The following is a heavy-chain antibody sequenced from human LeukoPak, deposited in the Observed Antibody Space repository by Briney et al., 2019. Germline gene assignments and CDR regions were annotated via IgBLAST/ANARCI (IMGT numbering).Heavy chain of an antibody. CDR2: MSSSSSSI. J-gene: IGHJ6*02. CDR1: GFIFSSYT. CDR3: ARDQTADV. D-gene: IGHD5-18*01. V-gene: IGHV3-21*01. Sequence: GGSLRLSCAASGFIFSSYTMTWVRQAPGKGLEWVSAMSSSSSSIYYADSVRGRFTISRDNAKNSLYLQMNSLRAEDTAVYYCARDQTADVWGQGTTVTVSS.